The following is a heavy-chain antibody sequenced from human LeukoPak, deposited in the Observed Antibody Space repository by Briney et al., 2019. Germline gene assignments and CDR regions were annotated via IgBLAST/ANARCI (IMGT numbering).Heavy chain of an antibody. D-gene: IGHD2-15*01. CDR1: GFTFSSYW. CDR3: ARDCGSGGCDY. J-gene: IGHJ4*01. CDR2: IQSDGGST. Sequence: GGSLRLSCAAPGFTFSSYWMHWVRQAPGKGLVWVSRIQSDGGSTTYADSVKGRFTISRDNAKNTVYLQMNSLRVEDTAVYYCARDCGSGGCDYWGQGTLVTVSS. V-gene: IGHV3-74*01.